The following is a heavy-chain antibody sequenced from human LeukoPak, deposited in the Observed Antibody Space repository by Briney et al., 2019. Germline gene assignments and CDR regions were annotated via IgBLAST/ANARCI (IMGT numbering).Heavy chain of an antibody. CDR1: DFTFSSYA. CDR3: VRKKTTVVTPGADR. J-gene: IGHJ5*02. CDR2: ISGSGVST. V-gene: IGHV3-23*01. D-gene: IGHD4-23*01. Sequence: GGSLRLSCAASDFTFSSYAMSWVRQAPGKGLEWVSAISGSGVSTYYADSVKGRFSISRDNSDNTVYLQMNSLRAEDTAVYYCVRKKTTVVTPGADRWGQGTLVIVSS.